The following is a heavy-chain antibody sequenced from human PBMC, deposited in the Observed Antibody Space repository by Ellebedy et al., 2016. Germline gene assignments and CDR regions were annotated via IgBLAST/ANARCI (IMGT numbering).Heavy chain of an antibody. CDR3: RQGHYADY. J-gene: IGHJ4*02. V-gene: IGHV3-23*01. CDR1: GFTFRNFF. CDR2: ISGDGGST. Sequence: GGSLRLSXATSGFTFRNFFMSWVRQTPGKGLEWVATISGDGGSTNFADSVKGRFTISRDNSKNTVYLQMNSLRADDTAVYHCRQGHYADYWGKGTLVTVSS.